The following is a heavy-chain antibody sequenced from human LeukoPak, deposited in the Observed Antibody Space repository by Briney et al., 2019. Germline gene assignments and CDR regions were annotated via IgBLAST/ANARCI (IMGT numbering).Heavy chain of an antibody. CDR1: GFTFTNRA. Sequence: PGGSLRLSCAAPGFTFTNRAMHWVRQAPGKGLEWVSAISGSGGATYYADSVKGRFTISRDNSKNTLYLQMTSLRAEDTALYYCAKGHTLRLGELSPLDFWGQGTLVTVSS. CDR2: ISGSGGAT. V-gene: IGHV3-23*01. J-gene: IGHJ4*02. CDR3: AKGHTLRLGELSPLDF. D-gene: IGHD3-16*02.